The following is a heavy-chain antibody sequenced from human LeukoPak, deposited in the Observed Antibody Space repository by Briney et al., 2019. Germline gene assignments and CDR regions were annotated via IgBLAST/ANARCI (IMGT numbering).Heavy chain of an antibody. CDR1: VFTFSSYA. V-gene: IGHV3-23*01. CDR2: ISGSGDNT. CDR3: AKARPYCSSTRCYARSGLFDY. D-gene: IGHD2-2*01. J-gene: IGHJ4*02. Sequence: GGSLRLSCAAYVFTFSSYAMNWVRQAPGKGLEWVSAISGSGDNTYYADSVKGRFTISRDNSKNTLYLQMNSLRAEDTAVYYCAKARPYCSSTRCYARSGLFDYWGQGTLVTVSS.